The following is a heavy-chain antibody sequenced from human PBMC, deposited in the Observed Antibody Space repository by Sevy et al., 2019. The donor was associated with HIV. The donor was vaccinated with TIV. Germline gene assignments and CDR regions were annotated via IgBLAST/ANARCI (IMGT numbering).Heavy chain of an antibody. D-gene: IGHD1-26*01. CDR3: ARGPIVGATMGGGFDY. CDR2: ISYDGSNK. V-gene: IGHV3-30-3*01. Sequence: GGSLRLSCAASGFTFSSYAMHWVRQAPGKGLEWVAVISYDGSNKYYADSVKGRFTISRDNSKNTLYLQMNSLGAEDTAVYYCARGPIVGATMGGGFDYWGQGTLVTVSS. J-gene: IGHJ4*02. CDR1: GFTFSSYA.